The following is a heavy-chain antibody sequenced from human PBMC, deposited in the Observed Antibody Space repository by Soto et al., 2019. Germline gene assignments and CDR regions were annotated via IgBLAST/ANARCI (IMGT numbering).Heavy chain of an antibody. Sequence: SETLSRTCTVSGGSISSYYWSWIRQPAGKGLEWIGRIYTSGSTNYNPSLKSRVTMSVDTSKNQFSLKLSSVTAADTAVYYCARDRSRTYYDFWSGYYIGYYGMDVWGQGTTVTVSS. D-gene: IGHD3-3*01. V-gene: IGHV4-4*07. CDR2: IYTSGST. CDR3: ARDRSRTYYDFWSGYYIGYYGMDV. CDR1: GGSISSYY. J-gene: IGHJ6*02.